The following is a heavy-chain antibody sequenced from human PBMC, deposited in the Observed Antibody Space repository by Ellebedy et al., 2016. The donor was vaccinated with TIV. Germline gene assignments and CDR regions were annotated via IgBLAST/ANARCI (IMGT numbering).Heavy chain of an antibody. D-gene: IGHD3-22*01. V-gene: IGHV2-70*17. CDR2: IDWDDDK. Sequence: SGPTLVKPTQTLTLTCTFSGFSLRTSRLSVSWIRQPPGKALEWLARIDWDDDKFYSTSLRTRLTISKDSSENQVVPTMTNMDPEDTATYYCARISSGWGFDYWGQGALVTVSS. CDR1: GFSLRTSRLS. CDR3: ARISSGWGFDY. J-gene: IGHJ4*02.